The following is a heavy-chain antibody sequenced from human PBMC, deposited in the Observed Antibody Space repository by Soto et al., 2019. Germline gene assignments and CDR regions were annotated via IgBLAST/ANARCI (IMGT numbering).Heavy chain of an antibody. J-gene: IGHJ6*02. D-gene: IGHD1-1*01. CDR1: GYKFSAYSLDSYW. V-gene: IGHV5-51*01. CDR2: IYPGDSDT. CDR3: ARVRTTLGKPSYYYGMDV. Sequence: EVQLLQSGSEVKKAGEPLKISCKGSGYKFSAYSLDSYWIGWVRQTPGMGLEWMGIIYPGDSDTRYSPSFQGQVTISVDRSISSAFLQWSSLRASDTAVYYCARVRTTLGKPSYYYGMDVWGQGTTVTVSS.